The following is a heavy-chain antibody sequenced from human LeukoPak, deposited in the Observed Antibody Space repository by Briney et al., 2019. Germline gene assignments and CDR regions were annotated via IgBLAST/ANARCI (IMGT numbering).Heavy chain of an antibody. V-gene: IGHV4-59*01. D-gene: IGHD3-10*01. CDR1: GGSISSYY. J-gene: IGHJ6*03. Sequence: SETLSLTCTVSGGSISSYYWSWIRQPPGKGLEWIGYIYYSGSTNYSPSLKSRVTISVDTSKNQFSLNLSSVTAADTAVYYCARVHGSSYYYYYMDLWGKGTTVTVSS. CDR2: IYYSGST. CDR3: ARVHGSSYYYYYMDL.